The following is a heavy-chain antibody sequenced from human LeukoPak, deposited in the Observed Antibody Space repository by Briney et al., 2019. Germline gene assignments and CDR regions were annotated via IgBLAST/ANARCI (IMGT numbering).Heavy chain of an antibody. CDR3: ARDYDYGDYRVSG. Sequence: ASVKVSCKASGGTFSSYAISWVRQAPGQGLERMGGIIPIFGTANYAQKFQGRVTITADESTSTAYMELSSLRSEDTAVYYCARDYDYGDYRVSGWGQGTLVTVSS. J-gene: IGHJ4*02. V-gene: IGHV1-69*13. CDR2: IIPIFGTA. CDR1: GGTFSSYA. D-gene: IGHD4-17*01.